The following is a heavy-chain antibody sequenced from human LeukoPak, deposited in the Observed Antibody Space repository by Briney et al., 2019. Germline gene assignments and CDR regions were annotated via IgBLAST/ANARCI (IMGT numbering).Heavy chain of an antibody. CDR2: FDPEDGET. D-gene: IGHD2-2*01. CDR3: ATRHRAKGPVVVPAATADDAFDI. J-gene: IGHJ3*02. CDR1: GYTLTELS. Sequence: ASVKVSCKVSGYTLTELSMHWVRQAPGKGLEWMGGFDPEDGETIYAQKFQGRVTMTEDTSTGTAYMELSSLRSEDTAVYYCATRHRAKGPVVVPAATADDAFDIWGQGTMVTVSS. V-gene: IGHV1-24*01.